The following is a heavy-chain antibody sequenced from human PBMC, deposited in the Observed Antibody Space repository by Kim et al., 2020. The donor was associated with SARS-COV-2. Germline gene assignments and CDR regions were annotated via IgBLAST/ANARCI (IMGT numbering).Heavy chain of an antibody. D-gene: IGHD6-13*01. CDR3: ARHQLVGLSWYGVSYYCMDV. V-gene: IGHV4-39*01. Sequence: SETLSLTCTVSGGSISSSSYYWGWIRQPPGKGLEWIGSIYYSGSTYYNPSLKSRVTISVDTSKNQFSLKRSSVTAADTAVYYCARHQLVGLSWYGVSYYCMDVWGQGTTVTVS. CDR1: GGSISSSSYY. CDR2: IYYSGST. J-gene: IGHJ6*02.